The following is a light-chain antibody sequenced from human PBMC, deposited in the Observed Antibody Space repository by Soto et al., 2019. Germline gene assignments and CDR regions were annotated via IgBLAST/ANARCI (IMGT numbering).Light chain of an antibody. CDR3: QQSYSTPRALT. J-gene: IGKJ4*01. Sequence: IQMTQSPSSLSASVGDRVTITCRASQSISSFLNWYQQKSGKAPKLLNYAASSLQSGVPSRFSGSGSGTDFTLTISSLQPEDFASYYCQQSYSTPRALTFGGGTKVEIK. CDR1: QSISSF. CDR2: AAS. V-gene: IGKV1-39*01.